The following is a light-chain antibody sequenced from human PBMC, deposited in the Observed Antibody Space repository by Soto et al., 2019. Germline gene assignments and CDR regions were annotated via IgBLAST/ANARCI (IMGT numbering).Light chain of an antibody. CDR3: QQLNSYRIT. CDR1: QGISSY. Sequence: DIQLTQSPSFLSASVGDRVTITCRASQGISSYLAWYQQKPGKAPKLLIYAASTLQSWVPSRFSGSGSGTEFTLTISSLQPEDFATYYCQQLNSYRITFGQGTRLEIK. CDR2: AAS. V-gene: IGKV1-9*01. J-gene: IGKJ5*01.